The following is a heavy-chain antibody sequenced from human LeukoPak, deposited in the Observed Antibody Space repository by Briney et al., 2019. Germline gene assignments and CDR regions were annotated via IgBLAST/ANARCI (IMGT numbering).Heavy chain of an antibody. D-gene: IGHD5-24*01. CDR1: GFTFSSYG. J-gene: IGHJ5*02. V-gene: IGHV3-48*04. CDR3: ARGFYTYDQ. CDR2: ISSSDNTI. Sequence: PGGSLRLSCAASGFTFSSYGMHWIRQAPGKGLEWVSSISSSDNTIYYTDSVKGRFAISRDNAKNSLYLQMKSLRAEDTAVYYCARGFYTYDQWGQGTLVTVSS.